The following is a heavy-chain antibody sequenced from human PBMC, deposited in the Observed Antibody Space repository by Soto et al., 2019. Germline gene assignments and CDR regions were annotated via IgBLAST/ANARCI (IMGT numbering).Heavy chain of an antibody. CDR1: RGSISSSNYY. J-gene: IGHJ5*02. V-gene: IGHV4-39*01. CDR3: ARPSRHRSSANWFDL. Sequence: WETLSLTCTVSRGSISSSNYYWGWFRQPPGKGLAWIGRTYYSGSTYYNPTRKARVTITVDTSKNQYSLKLSFVTVADPAVYFCARPSRHRSSANWFDLCGPGTLVTAPS. D-gene: IGHD6-25*01. CDR2: TYYSGST.